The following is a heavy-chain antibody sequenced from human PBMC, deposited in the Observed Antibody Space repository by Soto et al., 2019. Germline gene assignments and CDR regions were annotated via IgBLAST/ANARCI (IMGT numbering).Heavy chain of an antibody. J-gene: IGHJ6*02. D-gene: IGHD3-22*01. CDR1: GGTFSSYA. CDR2: IIPIFGTA. Sequence: QVQLVQSGAEVKKPGSSVKVSCKASGGTFSSYAISWVRQAPGQGLEWMGGIIPIFGTANYAQKFQGRVTITADEYTSTAYMELSSLRSEDTAVYYCARSMDYDSSGYYYDYYYYGMDVWGQGTTVTVSS. CDR3: ARSMDYDSSGYYYDYYYYGMDV. V-gene: IGHV1-69*01.